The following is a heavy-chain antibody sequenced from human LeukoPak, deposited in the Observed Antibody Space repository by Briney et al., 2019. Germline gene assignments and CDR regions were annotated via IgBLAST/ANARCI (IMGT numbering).Heavy chain of an antibody. J-gene: IGHJ4*02. D-gene: IGHD3-10*01. CDR2: ISYDGSNI. Sequence: GRSLRLSCAASGFTFSSYAMHWVRQAPGKGLEWVAVISYDGSNIYYADSVKGRFTISRDNSKNTLYLQLDSLRPEDTAVYYCARDTNYYGSGSYLGYWGQGTLVTASS. V-gene: IGHV3-30*04. CDR1: GFTFSSYA. CDR3: ARDTNYYGSGSYLGY.